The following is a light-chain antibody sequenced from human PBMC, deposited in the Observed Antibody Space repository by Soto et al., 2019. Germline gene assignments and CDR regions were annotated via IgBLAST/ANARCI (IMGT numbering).Light chain of an antibody. CDR1: QNIRSR. CDR2: DDS. CDR3: QQYNSYSWT. V-gene: IGKV1-5*01. Sequence: DFQMTQSPSTLSASVGDSVTITCRASQNIRSRLAWFQQKTGKAPKILIYDDSSLESGVPQRLSGSGSGTELTLTISSLQTDDFSTYYCQQYNSYSWTCGQGTKVDI. J-gene: IGKJ1*01.